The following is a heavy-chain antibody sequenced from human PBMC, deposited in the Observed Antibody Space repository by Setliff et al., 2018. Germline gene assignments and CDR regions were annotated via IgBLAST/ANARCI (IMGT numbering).Heavy chain of an antibody. Sequence: PSETLSLTCTLSGDSISRSTYYWGWIRQSPGKGLVWIGTVDHSGNTFYNPSLKSRVAISVDTSKSQFSLRLSSLTAADTAVYYCARGNSRSSVWYVVPHFDYWGQGTLVTVSS. CDR1: GDSISRSTYY. CDR2: VDHSGNT. CDR3: ARGNSRSSVWYVVPHFDY. D-gene: IGHD6-19*01. J-gene: IGHJ4*02. V-gene: IGHV4-39*01.